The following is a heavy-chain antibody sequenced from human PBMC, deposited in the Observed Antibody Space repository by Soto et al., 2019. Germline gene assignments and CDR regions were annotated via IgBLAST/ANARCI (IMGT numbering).Heavy chain of an antibody. V-gene: IGHV4-39*01. D-gene: IGHD2-21*02. CDR3: ARQQTSVVTQAYFDH. CDR2: IYYSGST. J-gene: IGHJ4*02. CDR1: GGSINSRSYY. Sequence: PSETLSLICTVSGGSINSRSYYWGWIGQSPGKGLEWIGSIYYSGSTYYNPSLKSRVAMSVDTSKNQFSLRLRSVSAADTAVYYCARQQTSVVTQAYFDHWCQGSLVPVSS.